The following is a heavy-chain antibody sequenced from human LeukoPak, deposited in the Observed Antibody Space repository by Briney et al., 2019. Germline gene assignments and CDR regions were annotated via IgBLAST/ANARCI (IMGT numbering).Heavy chain of an antibody. Sequence: RTGGSLRLSCAASGFTFSSYWMHWVRQAPGKGLVWVSRINSDGRSTSYADSVKGRFTISRDNAKNTLYLQMNSLRAEDTAVYYCARYRRSSPGSGWYNGYYYGMDVWGQGTTVTVSS. CDR3: ARYRRSSPGSGWYNGYYYGMDV. V-gene: IGHV3-74*01. D-gene: IGHD6-19*01. CDR2: INSDGRST. J-gene: IGHJ6*02. CDR1: GFTFSSYW.